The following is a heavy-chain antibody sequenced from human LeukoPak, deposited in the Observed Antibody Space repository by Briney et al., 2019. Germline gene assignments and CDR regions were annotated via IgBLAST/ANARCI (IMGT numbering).Heavy chain of an antibody. Sequence: SETLSLTCTVSGGSISSYYWSWIRQPPGKGLEWIGYIYYSGSTNYNPSLKSRVTISVDTSKNQFSLKLSSVTAADTAVYYCARRETTVGEDYYFDYWGQGTLVTVSS. CDR2: IYYSGST. V-gene: IGHV4-59*08. CDR1: GGSISSYY. CDR3: ARRETTVGEDYYFDY. J-gene: IGHJ4*02. D-gene: IGHD4-23*01.